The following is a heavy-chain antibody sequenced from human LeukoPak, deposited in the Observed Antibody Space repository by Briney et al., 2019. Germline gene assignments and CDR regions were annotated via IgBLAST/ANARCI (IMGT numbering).Heavy chain of an antibody. CDR1: GFTFSDYY. CDR3: ARDANGDYGYWFDP. V-gene: IGHV3-11*04. Sequence: GGSLRLSCAASGFTFSDYYMSWIRQAPGKGLEWVPYISSSGSTIYYADSVKGRFTISRDNAKNSLYLQMNSLRAEDTAVYYCARDANGDYGYWFDPWGQGTLVTVSS. J-gene: IGHJ5*02. D-gene: IGHD4-17*01. CDR2: ISSSGSTI.